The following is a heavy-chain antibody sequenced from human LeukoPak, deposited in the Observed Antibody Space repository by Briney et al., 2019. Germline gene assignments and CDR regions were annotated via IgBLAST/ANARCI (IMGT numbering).Heavy chain of an antibody. V-gene: IGHV4-31*03. CDR1: GGSISSGGYY. J-gene: IGHJ4*02. D-gene: IGHD3-16*01. CDR3: ARSTFGFPFDY. Sequence: PSETLSLTCTVSGGSISSGGYYWSWIRQHPGRGLEWIGYIYYSGSTYYNPSLKSRVTISVDTSKNQFSLKLSSVTAADTAVYYCARSTFGFPFDYWGQGTLVTVSS. CDR2: IYYSGST.